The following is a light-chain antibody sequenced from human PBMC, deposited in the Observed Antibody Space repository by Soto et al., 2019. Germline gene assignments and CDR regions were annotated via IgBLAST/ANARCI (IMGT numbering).Light chain of an antibody. CDR2: GAS. J-gene: IGKJ2*01. CDR3: QQYGSSTYT. V-gene: IGKV3-20*01. CDR1: QSVTSSH. Sequence: EIVLTQSPGSLSLSPRERATLSCRASQSVTSSHLAWYQQKPGQAPRLLIYGASRRATGIPDRFSGSGSGTDFTLTISRLEPEDSAMYYCQQYGSSTYTFGQRTKVEIK.